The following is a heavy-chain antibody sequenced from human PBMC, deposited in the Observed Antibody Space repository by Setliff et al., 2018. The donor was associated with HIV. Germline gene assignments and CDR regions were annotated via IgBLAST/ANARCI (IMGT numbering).Heavy chain of an antibody. Sequence: SETLSLTCTVSDSGTYYWSWIRQPAGKGLEWIGRISSRGDTNYNPSLKSRVTISVDTSKNQFSLNLSSVTAADTAVYYCARGLDSAKIHYWGQGTLVTVSS. J-gene: IGHJ4*02. D-gene: IGHD6-25*01. V-gene: IGHV4-4*07. CDR1: DSGTYY. CDR2: ISSRGDT. CDR3: ARGLDSAKIHY.